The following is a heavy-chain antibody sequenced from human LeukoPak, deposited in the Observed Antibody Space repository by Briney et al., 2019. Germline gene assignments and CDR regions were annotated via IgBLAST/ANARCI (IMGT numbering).Heavy chain of an antibody. CDR1: GFTFSSHW. V-gene: IGHV3-74*01. CDR3: ARLSTSRKGIDS. Sequence: GGSLRLSCAASGFTFSSHWMHWVRQVPGKGLVWVSRISTDGSATTYADSVKGRFTISRDNAKNSLYLQMNSLRVEDTAVYYCARLSTSRKGIDSWGPGPLVTASS. CDR2: ISTDGSAT. D-gene: IGHD2-2*01. J-gene: IGHJ4*02.